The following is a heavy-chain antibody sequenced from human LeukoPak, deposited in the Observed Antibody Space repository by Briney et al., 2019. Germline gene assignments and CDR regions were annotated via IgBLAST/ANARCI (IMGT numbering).Heavy chain of an antibody. CDR2: ISAYNGNT. D-gene: IGHD3-22*01. CDR1: GYTFTSYG. Sequence: ASVKVSCKASGYTFTSYGISWVRQPPGQGLEWMGWISAYNGNTNYAQKLQGRVTMTTDTSTSTAYMELRSQRSDDTAVYYCARDYYYDSSGSFDYWGQGTLVTVSS. V-gene: IGHV1-18*01. CDR3: ARDYYYDSSGSFDY. J-gene: IGHJ4*02.